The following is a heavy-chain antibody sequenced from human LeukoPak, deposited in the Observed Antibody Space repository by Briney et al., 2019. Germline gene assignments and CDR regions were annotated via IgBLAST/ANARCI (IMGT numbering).Heavy chain of an antibody. CDR2: MNPNSGNT. D-gene: IGHD4-23*01. V-gene: IGHV1-8*03. CDR3: ARAGGGNDYGGYDYGIWDNDAFDI. CDR1: GYTFTSYD. Sequence: ASVKVSCKASGYTFTSYDINWVRQATGQGLEWMGWMNPNSGNTGYAQKFQGRVTITRNTSISTAYMELSSLRSEDTAVYYCARAGGGNDYGGYDYGIWDNDAFDIWGQGTMVTVSS. J-gene: IGHJ3*02.